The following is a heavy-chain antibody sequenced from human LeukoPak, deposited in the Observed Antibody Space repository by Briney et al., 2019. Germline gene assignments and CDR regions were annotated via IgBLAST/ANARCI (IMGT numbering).Heavy chain of an antibody. D-gene: IGHD3-10*01. CDR2: ISSSGSTI. CDR1: GFTFSDYY. CDR3: ARVDLSYYGSGSHDY. V-gene: IGHV3-11*04. J-gene: IGHJ4*02. Sequence: GGSLRLSCAASGFTFSDYYMSWIRQAPGEGLEWVSYISSSGSTIYYADSVKGRFTISRDNAKNSLYLQMNSLRAEDTAVYYCARVDLSYYGSGSHDYWGQGTLVTVSS.